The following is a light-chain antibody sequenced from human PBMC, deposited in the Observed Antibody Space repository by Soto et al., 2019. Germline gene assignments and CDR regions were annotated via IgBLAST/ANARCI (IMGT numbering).Light chain of an antibody. CDR3: HQYETSSWT. CDR1: QGVESSD. J-gene: IGKJ1*01. Sequence: EIVLTQSPGTLSSSPGERATVFCMASQGVESSDLAWFQQKPGQAPGLLIYGASRRATGVPDRFSASGSGTDFTLTITRLEPEDFAVYYCHQYETSSWTCGQGTKVEI. V-gene: IGKV3-20*01. CDR2: GAS.